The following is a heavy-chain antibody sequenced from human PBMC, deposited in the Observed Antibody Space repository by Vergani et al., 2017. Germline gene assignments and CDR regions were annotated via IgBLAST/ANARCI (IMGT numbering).Heavy chain of an antibody. Sequence: QLQLQESGPGLVKPSETLSLTCTVSGGSISSSSYYWGWIRQPPGKGLEWIGEINHSGSTNYNPSLKSRVTISVDTSKNQFSLKLSSVTAADTAVYYCARGVRVFSSSSSRRYYYYGMDVWGQGP. CDR1: GGSISSSSYY. D-gene: IGHD6-6*01. V-gene: IGHV4-39*07. CDR2: INHSGST. J-gene: IGHJ6*02. CDR3: ARGVRVFSSSSSRRYYYYGMDV.